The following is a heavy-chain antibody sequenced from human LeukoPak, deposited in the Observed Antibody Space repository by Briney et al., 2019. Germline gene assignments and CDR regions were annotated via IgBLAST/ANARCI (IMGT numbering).Heavy chain of an antibody. Sequence: GGSLRLSCAASGFTFSSYSMHWVRQAPGKGLEWVSSISSSSTYIYYADSVKGRFTISRDNAKKSLYLQLNSLRAEDTAVYYCARGYCSSGSCEPKDSWGRGTLVTVSS. CDR2: ISSSSTYI. J-gene: IGHJ4*02. CDR3: ARGYCSSGSCEPKDS. D-gene: IGHD2-15*01. V-gene: IGHV3-21*01. CDR1: GFTFSSYS.